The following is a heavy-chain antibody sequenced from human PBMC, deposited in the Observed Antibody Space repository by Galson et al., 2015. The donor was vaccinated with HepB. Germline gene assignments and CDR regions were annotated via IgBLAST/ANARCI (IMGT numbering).Heavy chain of an antibody. CDR2: ISAYNGNT. CDR3: ARDRPLPYYYDSSGHGDY. CDR1: GYTFTSYG. J-gene: IGHJ4*02. Sequence: SVKVSCKASGYTFTSYGISWVRQAPGQGLEWMGWISAYNGNTNYAQKLQGRVTMTTDTSTSTAYMELRSLRSDDTAVYYCARDRPLPYYYDSSGHGDYWGQGTLVTVSS. D-gene: IGHD3-22*01. V-gene: IGHV1-18*04.